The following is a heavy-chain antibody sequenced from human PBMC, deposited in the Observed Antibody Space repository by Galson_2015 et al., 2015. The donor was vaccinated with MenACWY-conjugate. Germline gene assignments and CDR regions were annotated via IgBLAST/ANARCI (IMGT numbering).Heavy chain of an antibody. V-gene: IGHV1-69*01. Sequence: SVKVSCKASGGTFSSYSISWVRQAPGQGLEWMGGIIPVFATANYAQQFQGRVTITADESTSTGYMELSSLRSEDTAVYYCATQHIVVVTATPYYYYYYMDVWGKGTTVTVSS. CDR2: IIPVFATA. CDR3: ATQHIVVVTATPYYYYYYMDV. CDR1: GGTFSSYS. D-gene: IGHD2-21*02. J-gene: IGHJ6*03.